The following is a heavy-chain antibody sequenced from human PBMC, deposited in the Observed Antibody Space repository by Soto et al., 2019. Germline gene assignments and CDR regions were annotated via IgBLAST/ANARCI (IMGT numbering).Heavy chain of an antibody. CDR2: ISGSGSST. Sequence: EVQLLESGGGWVEPGGSRRLSCAASGFTFSSYIMSWVRQAPGKGLEWVSTISGSGSSTYSADSVKGRFTISRDNSKNTLYLQMNSLRVEDTAIYYCAKAWGIDYWGQGTLVTVSS. D-gene: IGHD7-27*01. J-gene: IGHJ4*02. V-gene: IGHV3-23*01. CDR3: AKAWGIDY. CDR1: GFTFSSYI.